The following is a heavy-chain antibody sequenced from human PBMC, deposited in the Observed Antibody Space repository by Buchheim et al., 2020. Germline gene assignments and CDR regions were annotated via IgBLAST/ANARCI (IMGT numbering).Heavy chain of an antibody. CDR1: AFTFSTYA. Sequence: EVQLLESGGGLVQPGGSLRLSCAASAFTFSTYAMTWVRQAPGKGLEWVSAVSGNGASTYYADSVKGRFTISRDNSKNTLYLQMNSLRAEDTALYYCAKDGASGWRAYHFDYWGQGT. J-gene: IGHJ4*02. D-gene: IGHD6-19*01. V-gene: IGHV3-23*01. CDR2: VSGNGAST. CDR3: AKDGASGWRAYHFDY.